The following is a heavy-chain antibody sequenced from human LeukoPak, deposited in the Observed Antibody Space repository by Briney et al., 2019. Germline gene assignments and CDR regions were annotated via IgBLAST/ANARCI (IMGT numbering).Heavy chain of an antibody. J-gene: IGHJ4*02. V-gene: IGHV3-21*01. D-gene: IGHD3-10*01. CDR2: ISTSSSYI. CDR3: ARVSGTFGELY. Sequence: GGSLRLSCAPSGFTFSRHGMHWVRQAPGKGLEWVSSISTSSSYIYYADSVKGRFTISRDNAKNSLYLQMNSLRAEDTAVYYCARVSGTFGELYWGQGTLVTVSS. CDR1: GFTFSRHG.